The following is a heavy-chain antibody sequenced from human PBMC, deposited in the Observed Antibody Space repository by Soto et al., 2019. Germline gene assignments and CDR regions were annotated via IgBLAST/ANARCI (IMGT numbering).Heavy chain of an antibody. V-gene: IGHV4-34*01. CDR1: GGSFSGYY. CDR3: ARAYDSDV. J-gene: IGHJ6*04. D-gene: IGHD3-3*01. Sequence: SETLSLTCAVYGGSFSGYYWNWIRQPPGKGLEWIGEINHSGSTNYNPSLKSRVTISVDTSKNQFSLKLSSVTAADTAVYYCARAYDSDVWGKGTTVTVPQ. CDR2: INHSGST.